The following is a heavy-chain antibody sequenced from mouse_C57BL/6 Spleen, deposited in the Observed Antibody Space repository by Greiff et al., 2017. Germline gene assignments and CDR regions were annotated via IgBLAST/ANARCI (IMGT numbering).Heavy chain of an antibody. CDR2: ISDGGSYT. D-gene: IGHD4-1*01. V-gene: IGHV5-4*03. J-gene: IGHJ4*01. CDR1: GFTFSSYA. CDR3: ARRKLGMDY. Sequence: EVKLMESGGGLVKPGGSLKLSCAASGFTFSSYAMSWVRQTPEKRLEWVATISDGGSYTYYPDNVKGRFTISRDNAKNNLYLQMSHLKSEDTAMYYCARRKLGMDYWGQGTSVTGSS.